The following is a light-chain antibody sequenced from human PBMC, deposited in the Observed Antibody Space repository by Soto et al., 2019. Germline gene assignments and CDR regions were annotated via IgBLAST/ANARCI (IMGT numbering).Light chain of an antibody. J-gene: IGKJ5*01. V-gene: IGKV3-20*01. CDR1: QTVSANY. CDR3: QQYGSSPIT. CDR2: GAS. Sequence: ELVLTQSPGTLSLTPGERATLSCRASQTVSANYLAWYQQKAGQAPRLLIYGASSRATGIPDRFSGSGSGTDFTLTISRLEPEDFAVYYCQQYGSSPITFGQGTRLEIK.